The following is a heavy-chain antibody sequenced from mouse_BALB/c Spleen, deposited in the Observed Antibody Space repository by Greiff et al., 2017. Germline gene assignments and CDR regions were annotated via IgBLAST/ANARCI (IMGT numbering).Heavy chain of an antibody. CDR1: GFTFNTYA. CDR2: IRSKSNNYAT. D-gene: IGHD2-4*01. J-gene: IGHJ4*01. CDR3: VRQGLHYYAMDY. Sequence: EVMLVESGGGLVQPKGSLKLSCAASGFTFNTYAMNWVRQAPGKGLEWVARIRSKSNNYATYYADSVKDRFTISRDDSQSMLYLQMNNLKTEDTAMYYCVRQGLHYYAMDYWGQGTSVTVSS. V-gene: IGHV10-1*02.